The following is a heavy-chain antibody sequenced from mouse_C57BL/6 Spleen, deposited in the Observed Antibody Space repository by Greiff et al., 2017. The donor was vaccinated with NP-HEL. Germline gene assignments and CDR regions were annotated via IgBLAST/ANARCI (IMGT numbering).Heavy chain of an antibody. J-gene: IGHJ4*01. Sequence: DVQLVESGEGLVKPGGSLKLSCAASGFTFSSYAMSWVRQTPEKRLEWVAYISSGGDYIYYADTVKGRFTISRDNARNTLYLQMSSLKSEDTAMYYCTRERDGSSYGYYAMDYWGQGTSVTVSS. V-gene: IGHV5-9-1*02. CDR2: ISSGGDYI. CDR1: GFTFSSYA. D-gene: IGHD1-1*01. CDR3: TRERDGSSYGYYAMDY.